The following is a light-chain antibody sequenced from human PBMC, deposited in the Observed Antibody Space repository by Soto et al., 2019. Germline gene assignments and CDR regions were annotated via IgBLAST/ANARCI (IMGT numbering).Light chain of an antibody. CDR1: GSAVGGYNF. CDR3: SSYAGRNNLV. Sequence: QSALTQPPSASGSPERSVTISCTGTGSAVGGYNFVSWYQQHPGKAPKLMIYEVSQRPSGVSDRFSGSKSGNTASLTVSGLQAEDEADYYCSSYAGRNNLVFGGGTKLTVL. V-gene: IGLV2-8*01. CDR2: EVS. J-gene: IGLJ3*02.